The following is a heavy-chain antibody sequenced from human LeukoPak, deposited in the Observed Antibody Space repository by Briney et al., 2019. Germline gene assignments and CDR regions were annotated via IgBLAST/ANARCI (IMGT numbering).Heavy chain of an antibody. CDR2: VSSSGSTI. Sequence: GGSLRLSCAASGFTFSSYEMNWVRQAPGKGLEWVSYVSSSGSTIYYADSVKGRFTISRDNAKNSLYLQMNSLRAEDTAVYYCAELGITMIGGVWGKGTTVTVSS. J-gene: IGHJ6*04. D-gene: IGHD3-10*02. CDR3: AELGITMIGGV. V-gene: IGHV3-48*03. CDR1: GFTFSSYE.